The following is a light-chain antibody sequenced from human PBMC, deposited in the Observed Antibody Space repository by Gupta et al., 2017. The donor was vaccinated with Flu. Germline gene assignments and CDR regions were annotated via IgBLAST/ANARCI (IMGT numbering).Light chain of an antibody. Sequence: QSVLTQAPSVSAAPGQKVNISCSGRSSNIANNYVTWSQQLTGTSPKLLIYESNQRPSGIPDRFSGSKSGTSATVGITGLQTGDEADYYCGTWDSSMSAGVFGGGNKLTVL. V-gene: IGLV1-51*02. CDR1: SSNIANNY. J-gene: IGLJ3*02. CDR3: GTWDSSMSAGV. CDR2: ESN.